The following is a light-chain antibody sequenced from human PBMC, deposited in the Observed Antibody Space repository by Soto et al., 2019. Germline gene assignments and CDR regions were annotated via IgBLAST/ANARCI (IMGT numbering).Light chain of an antibody. CDR3: QQYDNSPIT. CDR1: QSISSSF. Sequence: EIVLTQSPRIFALSPGERASLSSGASQSISSSFLAWYQQKPGQAPRLLIYGASSRATGIPDRFSGTGSETDFTLTISRLEPEDFAVYYCQQYDNSPITFGQGTRLEIK. V-gene: IGKV3-20*01. J-gene: IGKJ5*01. CDR2: GAS.